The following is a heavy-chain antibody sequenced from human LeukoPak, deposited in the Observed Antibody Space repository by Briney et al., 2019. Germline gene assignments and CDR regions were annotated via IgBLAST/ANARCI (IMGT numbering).Heavy chain of an antibody. CDR3: ARQLVRGVGYYGMEV. V-gene: IGHV5-51*01. D-gene: IGHD3-10*01. CDR1: GYSFTSYW. Sequence: GESLKISCKGSGYSFTSYWIGWVRQMPGKGLEWMGIIYPGDSDTRYSPSFQGQVTISADKSISTAYLQWSSLKASDTAMYYCARQLVRGVGYYGMEVWGKGTTVTVSS. CDR2: IYPGDSDT. J-gene: IGHJ6*04.